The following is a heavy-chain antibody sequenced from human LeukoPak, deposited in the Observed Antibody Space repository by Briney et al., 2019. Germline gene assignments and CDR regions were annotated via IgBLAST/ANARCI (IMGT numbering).Heavy chain of an antibody. CDR1: GFTFSTYG. CDR2: IGPSGDRT. V-gene: IGHV3-23*01. D-gene: IGHD2-15*01. J-gene: IGHJ4*02. Sequence: HSGGSLRLSCAGSGFTFSTYGMNWVRQAPGKGLEWVSGIGPSGDRTHYADSVKGRVTISRDNSKRTMYLQMNSLRVEDTAVYYCAKLGCSGGSCYSFDYWGQGTLVTVSS. CDR3: AKLGCSGGSCYSFDY.